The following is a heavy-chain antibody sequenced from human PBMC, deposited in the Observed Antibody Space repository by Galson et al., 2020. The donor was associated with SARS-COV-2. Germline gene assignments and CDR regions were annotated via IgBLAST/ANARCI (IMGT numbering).Heavy chain of an antibody. V-gene: IGHV3-30*03. CDR2: ISYDGSNK. J-gene: IGHJ6*02. D-gene: IGHD3-16*02. Sequence: GGSLRLSCAASGFTFSSYGMHWVRQAPGKGLEWVAVISYDGSNKYYADSVKGRFTISRDNSKNTLYLQMNSLRAEDTAVYYCAHPLHHYGMDVWGQGTTVTVSS. CDR3: AHPLHHYGMDV. CDR1: GFTFSSYG.